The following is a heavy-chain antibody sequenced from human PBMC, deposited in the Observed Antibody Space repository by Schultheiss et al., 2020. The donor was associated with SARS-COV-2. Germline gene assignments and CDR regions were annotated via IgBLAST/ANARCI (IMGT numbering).Heavy chain of an antibody. D-gene: IGHD3-22*01. CDR2: ICHNGGA. J-gene: IGHJ6*02. CDR3: ARRQYYDSSGYFDYYYGMDV. Sequence: SQTLSLTCAVSRDSVISATYCWSWIRQPPGKGLEWIGYICHNGGAKYNASLKSRVTISIDTSKNQISLRLSSVTAADTAVYYCARRQYYDSSGYFDYYYGMDVWGQGTTVTVSS. V-gene: IGHV4-61*01. CDR1: RDSVISATYC.